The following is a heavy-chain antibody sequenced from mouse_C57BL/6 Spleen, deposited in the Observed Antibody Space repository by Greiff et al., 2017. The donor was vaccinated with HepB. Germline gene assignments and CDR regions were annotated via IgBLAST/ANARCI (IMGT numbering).Heavy chain of an antibody. Sequence: EVKLVESGPGLVKPSQSLSLTCSVTGYSITSGYYWNWIRQFPGNKLEWMGYISYDGSNNYNPSLKNRISITRDTSKNQFFLKLNSVTTEDTATYYCARGPSFITTVEGFAYWGQGTLVTVSA. V-gene: IGHV3-6*01. CDR1: GYSITSGYY. CDR2: ISYDGSN. J-gene: IGHJ3*01. CDR3: ARGPSFITTVEGFAY. D-gene: IGHD1-1*01.